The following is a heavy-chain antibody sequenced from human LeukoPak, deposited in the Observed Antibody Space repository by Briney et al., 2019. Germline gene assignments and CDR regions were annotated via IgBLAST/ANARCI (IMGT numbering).Heavy chain of an antibody. J-gene: IGHJ4*02. CDR3: ARGSAFVTTVTTAVY. CDR1: GYTFTSYY. Sequence: SVKVSCKASGYTFTSYYMHWVRQAPGQGLEWMGIINPSGGSTSYAQKFQGRVTMTRDTSTSTVYMELSSLRSEDTAVYYCARGSAFVTTVTTAVYWGQGTLVTVSS. V-gene: IGHV1-46*01. CDR2: INPSGGST. D-gene: IGHD4-17*01.